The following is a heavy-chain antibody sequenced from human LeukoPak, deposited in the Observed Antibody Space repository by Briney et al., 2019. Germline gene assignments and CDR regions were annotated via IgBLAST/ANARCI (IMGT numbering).Heavy chain of an antibody. CDR3: ARDLGYYYGSGSYSDYYHMDV. V-gene: IGHV1-69*05. CDR1: GGTFSSYA. Sequence: ASVKVSCKASGGTFSSYAISWVRQAPGQGLEWMGGIIPIFGTANYAQKFQGRVTITTDESTSTAYMELSSLRSEDTAVYYCARDLGYYYGSGSYSDYYHMDVWGKGTTVTVSS. D-gene: IGHD3-10*01. CDR2: IIPIFGTA. J-gene: IGHJ6*03.